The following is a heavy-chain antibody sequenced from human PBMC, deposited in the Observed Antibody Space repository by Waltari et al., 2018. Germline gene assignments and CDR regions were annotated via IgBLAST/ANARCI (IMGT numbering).Heavy chain of an antibody. CDR2: IHDSGDT. V-gene: IGHV4-59*01. CDR3: ARVHGSESPLSWGTDV. Sequence: QVQLQESGPGLMKPSETLSLSCTVSGASLTTYFLRWIRQPPGKGLEYIGYIHDSGDTNYSPSLRSRVSMSMDTSKNQFSLKVSSVTAADSAVYYCARVHGSESPLSWGTDVWGQGTAVTVSS. J-gene: IGHJ6*02. CDR1: GASLTTYF.